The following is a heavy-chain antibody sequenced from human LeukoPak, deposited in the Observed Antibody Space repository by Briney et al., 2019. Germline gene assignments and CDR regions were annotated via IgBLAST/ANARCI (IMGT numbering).Heavy chain of an antibody. Sequence: GRTLRLSCAASGFSFSSYGIHWVRQAPGNGLEYVSAISSNGGSTYYADSVKGRFTISRDNSKNTLYLQMSRLRAEDAAVYYCVKGMDIAMVSAFDYWGQGTLVTVSS. D-gene: IGHD5-18*01. V-gene: IGHV3-64D*09. CDR3: VKGMDIAMVSAFDY. CDR1: GFSFSSYG. CDR2: ISSNGGST. J-gene: IGHJ4*02.